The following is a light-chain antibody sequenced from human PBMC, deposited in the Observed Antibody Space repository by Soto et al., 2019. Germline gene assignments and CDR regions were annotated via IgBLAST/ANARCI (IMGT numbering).Light chain of an antibody. Sequence: IGVTQSASTLSLYPGERATLSCRASQSVXTYFAWYQQKRGQAPRLLMXDASNRASAVPARLSGSGSGKDFTLIISSIVPEEFEAYYCHQRKNWPLSTFGQGTRLEIK. CDR3: HQRKNWPLST. CDR2: DAS. CDR1: QSVXTY. J-gene: IGKJ5*01. V-gene: IGKV3-11*01.